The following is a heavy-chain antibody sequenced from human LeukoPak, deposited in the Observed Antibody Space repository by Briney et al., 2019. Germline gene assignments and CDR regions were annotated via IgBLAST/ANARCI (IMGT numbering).Heavy chain of an antibody. CDR1: GDSITTYY. D-gene: IGHD3-10*01. J-gene: IGHJ3*02. Sequence: SETLSLTCTVSGDSITTYYWSWIRQPPGKGLEWIGYIYYSGSTNYNPSLKSRVTIPVDTSKNQFSLKLSSVTAADTAVYYCARTGLGRAFDIWGQGTMVTVSS. CDR2: IYYSGST. CDR3: ARTGLGRAFDI. V-gene: IGHV4-59*01.